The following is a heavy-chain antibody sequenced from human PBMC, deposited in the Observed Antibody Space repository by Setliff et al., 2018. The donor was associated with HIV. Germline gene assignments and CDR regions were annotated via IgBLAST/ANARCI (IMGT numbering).Heavy chain of an antibody. J-gene: IGHJ4*02. CDR1: GGSLSTDNW. D-gene: IGHD3-22*01. CDR3: ARPQHIYDDSSDDD. CDR2: IYHTEYT. V-gene: IGHV4-4*02. Sequence: SETLSLTCAVSGGSLSTDNWWTWVRKPPGKGLEWIGEIYHTEYTNSSPSLKSRVTISVDKSKNQFSLKLSSVTAADTAVYSCARPQHIYDDSSDDDWGQGTLVTVSS.